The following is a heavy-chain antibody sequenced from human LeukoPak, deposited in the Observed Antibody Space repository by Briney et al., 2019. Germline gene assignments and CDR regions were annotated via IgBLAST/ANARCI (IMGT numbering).Heavy chain of an antibody. CDR3: ASSPPPYCSSTSCYELDY. CDR1: GGTFSSYA. J-gene: IGHJ4*02. V-gene: IGHV1-69*05. D-gene: IGHD2-2*01. Sequence: SVEVSCKASGGTFSSYAISWVRQAPGQGLEWMGRIIPIFGTANYAQKFQGRVTITTDESTSTAYMELSSLRSEDTAVYYCASSPPPYCSSTSCYELDYWGQGTLVTVSS. CDR2: IIPIFGTA.